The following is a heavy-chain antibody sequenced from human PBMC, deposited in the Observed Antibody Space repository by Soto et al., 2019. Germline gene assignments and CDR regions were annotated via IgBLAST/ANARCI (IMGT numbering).Heavy chain of an antibody. CDR2: ISYDGSNK. Sequence: GGSLRLSCAASGFTFSSYGMHWVRQAPGKGLEWVAVISYDGSNKYYAGSVKGRFTISRDNSKNTLYLQMNSLRVEDTAVYYCAKDLPAHTDIVVVPADTDYWGQGTLVTVSS. CDR1: GFTFSSYG. CDR3: AKDLPAHTDIVVVPADTDY. V-gene: IGHV3-30*18. J-gene: IGHJ4*02. D-gene: IGHD2-2*01.